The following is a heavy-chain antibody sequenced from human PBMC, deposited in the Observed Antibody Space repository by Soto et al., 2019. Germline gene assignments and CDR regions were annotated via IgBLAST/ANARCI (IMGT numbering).Heavy chain of an antibody. CDR1: GGTFSSYA. V-gene: IGHV1-69*13. Sequence: ASVKVSCKASGGTFSSYAISWVRQAPGQGLEWMGGIIPIFGTANYAQKFQGGVTITADESTSTAYMELSSLRSEDTAVYYCARGYCSSTSCYRTYYYYGMDVWGQGTTVTVSS. CDR3: ARGYCSSTSCYRTYYYYGMDV. CDR2: IIPIFGTA. J-gene: IGHJ6*02. D-gene: IGHD2-2*01.